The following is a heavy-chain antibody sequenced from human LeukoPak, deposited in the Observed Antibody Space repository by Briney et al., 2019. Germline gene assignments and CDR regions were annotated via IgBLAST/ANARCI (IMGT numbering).Heavy chain of an antibody. CDR2: IKQDGSEK. J-gene: IGHJ5*02. CDR1: GFTFSSYW. D-gene: IGHD6-13*01. Sequence: GGSLRLSCAASGFTFSSYWMSWVRQAPGKGLDGVANIKQDGSEKYYVDSVKDRFTISRDNAKNSLYRQMNSLRAEDTAVYYCAREGYSSSWYFGPGRALNWFDPWGQGTLVTVSS. CDR3: AREGYSSSWYFGPGRALNWFDP. V-gene: IGHV3-7*01.